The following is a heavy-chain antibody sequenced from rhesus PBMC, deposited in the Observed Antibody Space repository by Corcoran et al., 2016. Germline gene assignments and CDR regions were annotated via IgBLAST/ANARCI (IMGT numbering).Heavy chain of an antibody. V-gene: IGHV5-2*01. D-gene: IGHD6-25*01. Sequence: EVQLVQSGAEVKRPGESLKISCKTSGYSFTSYWISWVRQMPGKGLEWMGAIYPRDSDTRYSPSFQGQGTISADKSISTAYLQWSSLKASDSATYYCAKELIAAAGIEYWGQGVLVTVSS. J-gene: IGHJ4*01. CDR3: AKELIAAAGIEY. CDR1: GYSFTSYW. CDR2: IYPRDSDT.